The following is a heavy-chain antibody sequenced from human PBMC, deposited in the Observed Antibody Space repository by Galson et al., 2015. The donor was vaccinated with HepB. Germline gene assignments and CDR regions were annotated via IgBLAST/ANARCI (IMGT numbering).Heavy chain of an antibody. CDR1: GYTFSNYG. Sequence: SVTVSCKASGYTFSNYGISWVRQAPGQGLEWMGWISAYNGKTNYAQKVQGRVTMTTDTSTSTAYMELRSLRSDDTAVYYCARDGAYYGLDVWGQGTTVAVSS. CDR2: ISAYNGKT. J-gene: IGHJ6*02. V-gene: IGHV1-18*04. D-gene: IGHD3-10*01. CDR3: ARDGAYYGLDV.